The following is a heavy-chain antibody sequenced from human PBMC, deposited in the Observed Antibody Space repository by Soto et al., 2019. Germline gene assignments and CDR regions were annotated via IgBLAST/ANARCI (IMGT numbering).Heavy chain of an antibody. J-gene: IGHJ4*02. Sequence: ASVKVSCKPSGYTFTNDFIQWLRQAPGQGLEWTGWINPHDGGTNYAQKFQGRLAVTSDTSISTAYMELSSLTSDDTAGYYCARDTWDDGGVTLDYWGQGTLVTVSS. CDR3: ARDTWDDGGVTLDY. D-gene: IGHD1-1*01. CDR2: INPHDGGT. V-gene: IGHV1-2*02. CDR1: GYTFTNDF.